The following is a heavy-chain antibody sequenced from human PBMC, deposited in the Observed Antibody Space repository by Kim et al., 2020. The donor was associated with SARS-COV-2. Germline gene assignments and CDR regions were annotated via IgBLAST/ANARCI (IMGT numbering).Heavy chain of an antibody. CDR2: IYYSGST. V-gene: IGHV4-39*01. J-gene: IGHJ5*02. CDR3: ARHGGGQWLVP. D-gene: IGHD6-19*01. Sequence: SETLSLTCTVSGGSISSSSYYWGWIRQPPGKGLEWIGSIYYSGSTYYNPSLKSRVTISVDTSKNQFSLKLSSVTAADTAVYYCARHGGGQWLVPWGQGTLVTVSS. CDR1: GGSISSSSYY.